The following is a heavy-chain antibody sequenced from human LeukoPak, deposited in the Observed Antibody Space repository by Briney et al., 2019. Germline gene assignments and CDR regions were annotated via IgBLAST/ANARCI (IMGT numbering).Heavy chain of an antibody. J-gene: IGHJ4*02. CDR2: MNPNSGNT. CDR1: GYTFTNYD. Sequence: ASVKVSCKASGYTFTNYDINWVRQATGQGLEWMGWMNPNSGNTGYAQKFQGRVTITRNTSISTAYMELSSLRSDDTAVYYCARAPSWGGLSSGSYYFDYWGQGTLVTVSS. V-gene: IGHV1-8*03. D-gene: IGHD6-19*01. CDR3: ARAPSWGGLSSGSYYFDY.